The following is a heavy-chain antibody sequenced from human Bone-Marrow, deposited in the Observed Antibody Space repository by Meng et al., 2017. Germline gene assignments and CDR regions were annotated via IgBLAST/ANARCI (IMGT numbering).Heavy chain of an antibody. CDR1: GGTFSSYA. CDR3: ARDEDISAAGKLFGDY. CDR2: INPKSGDT. V-gene: IGHV1-2*06. Sequence: QVQLVRSGGEGKKPGSSVKVSCKASGGTFSSYAISWVRQAPGQGLEWMGRINPKSGDTHYAQRFQGRVTMTGDTSISTAYMELSGLRSDDTAMYYCARDEDISAAGKLFGDYWGQGTLVTVSS. J-gene: IGHJ4*02. D-gene: IGHD6-13*01.